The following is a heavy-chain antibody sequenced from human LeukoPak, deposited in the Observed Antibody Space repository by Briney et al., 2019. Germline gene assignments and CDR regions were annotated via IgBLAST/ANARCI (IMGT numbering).Heavy chain of an antibody. CDR2: ISYDGSNK. CDR3: ANIAGGGNV. D-gene: IGHD2-15*01. Sequence: GGSLRLSCAASGFTFSSYGMHWVRQAPGKGLEWVAVISYDGSNKYYADSVKGRFTISRDNSKNTLYLQMNSLRAEDTAVYYCANIAGGGNVWGQGTTVTVSS. CDR1: GFTFSSYG. J-gene: IGHJ6*02. V-gene: IGHV3-30*18.